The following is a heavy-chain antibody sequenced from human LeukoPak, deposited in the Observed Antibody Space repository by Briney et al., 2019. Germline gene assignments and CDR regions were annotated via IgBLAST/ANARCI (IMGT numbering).Heavy chain of an antibody. CDR1: GFTFSSYG. D-gene: IGHD3-9*01. V-gene: IGHV3-30*02. J-gene: IGHJ4*02. Sequence: GGSLRLSCAASGFTFSSYGMHWVRQAPGKGLEWVAFIRYDGSNKYYADSVKGRFTISRDNSKNTLYLQMNSLRAEDTAVYYCAKDSSYYDILTGYSYYFDYWGQGTLVTVSS. CDR2: IRYDGSNK. CDR3: AKDSSYYDILTGYSYYFDY.